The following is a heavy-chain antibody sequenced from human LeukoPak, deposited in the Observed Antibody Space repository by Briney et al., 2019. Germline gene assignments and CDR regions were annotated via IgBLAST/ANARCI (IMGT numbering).Heavy chain of an antibody. CDR2: INWNGGST. CDR1: GLTFDDYG. Sequence: SGGSLRLSCAASGLTFDDYGMSWVRQAPGKGLESVSGINWNGGSTAYADSVKGRFTISRDNAKTSLYLQMNSLRAEDTALYYCARDVNDFWSGYYVYWGQGTLVTVSS. CDR3: ARDVNDFWSGYYVY. D-gene: IGHD3-3*01. J-gene: IGHJ4*02. V-gene: IGHV3-20*04.